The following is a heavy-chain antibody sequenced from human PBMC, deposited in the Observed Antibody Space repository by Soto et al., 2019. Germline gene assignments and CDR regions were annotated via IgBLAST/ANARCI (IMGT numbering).Heavy chain of an antibody. CDR3: ARDQDSSGYYNY. CDR1: GGTFSSYT. V-gene: IGHV1-69*04. CDR2: IIPILGIA. J-gene: IGHJ4*02. D-gene: IGHD3-22*01. Sequence: ASVKVSCKASGGTFSSYTISWVRQAPGQGLEWMGRIIPILGIANYAQKFQGRVTITADKSTSTAYMELSSLRSEDTAVYYCARDQDSSGYYNYWGQGTLVTVSS.